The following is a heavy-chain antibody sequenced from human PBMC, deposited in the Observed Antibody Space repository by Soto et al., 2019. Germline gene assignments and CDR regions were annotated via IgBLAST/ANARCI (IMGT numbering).Heavy chain of an antibody. D-gene: IGHD4-17*01. Sequence: EVRLVESGGGLVQPGGSLRLSCAASGFTFSNYGMNWVRQAPGRGLEWVSFIGSDAGTIYYADSVKARFTISRDNAKTSLYLQMNSPRDEDTDVYYCARGYGRADYWGQGTLVTVSS. CDR3: ARGYGRADY. V-gene: IGHV3-48*02. CDR2: IGSDAGTI. CDR1: GFTFSNYG. J-gene: IGHJ4*02.